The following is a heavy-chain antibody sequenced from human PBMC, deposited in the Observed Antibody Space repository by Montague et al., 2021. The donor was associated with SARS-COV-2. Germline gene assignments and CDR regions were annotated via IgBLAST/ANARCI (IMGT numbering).Heavy chain of an antibody. V-gene: IGHV4-34*01. Sequence: SETLSLTCAVYGGSFGDDHWSWIRQPPGKGLEWIGDIKQSGSTNYNPSLKSRVTISVDTSKNQFSLKLTSVTAADTAVYFCAGGHLSVSMIVVVFTSASYYFDYWGRGARVTVSA. CDR2: IKQSGST. D-gene: IGHD3-22*01. CDR1: GGSFGDDH. J-gene: IGHJ4*02. CDR3: AGGHLSVSMIVVVFTSASYYFDY.